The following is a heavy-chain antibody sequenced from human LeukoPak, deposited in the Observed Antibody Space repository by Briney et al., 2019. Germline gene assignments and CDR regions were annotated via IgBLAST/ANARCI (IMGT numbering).Heavy chain of an antibody. Sequence: PSETLSLTCSFSGDSISTYFWSWIRQPPGKGLEWIGDIHDSGSANYNPSLQSRVTMSLDASKKQFSLRLSSVTAADTAVYYCARHGPGKGYSSDNYEYAFDIWGQGTMVTVSS. J-gene: IGHJ3*02. V-gene: IGHV4-59*08. CDR3: ARHGPGKGYSSDNYEYAFDI. CDR2: IHDSGSA. CDR1: GDSISTYF. D-gene: IGHD3-10*01.